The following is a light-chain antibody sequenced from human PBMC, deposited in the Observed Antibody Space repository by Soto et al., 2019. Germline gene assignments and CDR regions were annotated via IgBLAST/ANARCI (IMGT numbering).Light chain of an antibody. CDR1: SSDVGSYNL. V-gene: IGLV2-23*01. CDR2: EGS. Sequence: HPPSVSWAPGHSITISCTGTSSDVGSYNLVSWYQQHPGKAPKLMIYEGSKRPSGVSNRFSGSKSGNTASLTISGLQAEEEADYYCCSYAGSSLYVFGTGTKVTVL. CDR3: CSYAGSSLYV. J-gene: IGLJ1*01.